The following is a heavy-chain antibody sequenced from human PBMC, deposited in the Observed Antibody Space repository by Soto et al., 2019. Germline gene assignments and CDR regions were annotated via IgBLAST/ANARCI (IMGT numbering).Heavy chain of an antibody. CDR3: AVWSSGLQPFDYYYYYGMDV. V-gene: IGHV3-33*01. J-gene: IGHJ6*02. CDR1: GFTFSSYG. CDR2: IWYDGSNK. D-gene: IGHD3-22*01. Sequence: GGSLRLSCAASGFTFSSYGMHWVRQAPGKGLEWVAVIWYDGSNKYYADSVKGRFTISRDNSKNTLYLQMNSLRAEDTAVYYCAVWSSGLQPFDYYYYYGMDVWGQGTTVTVSS.